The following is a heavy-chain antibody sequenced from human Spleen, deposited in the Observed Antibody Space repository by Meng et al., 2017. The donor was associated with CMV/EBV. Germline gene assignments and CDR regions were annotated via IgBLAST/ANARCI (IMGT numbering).Heavy chain of an antibody. CDR3: ARDRTDYYDTTFYYPNWFDP. CDR2: INPQTGGT. Sequence: ASVKVSCKASGYTFTDHYMHWVRQAPGQGLEWMGWINPQTGGTNYAQKFQGRVTMTRDTSISTTYMELSRLTSDDTAVYYCARDRTDYYDTTFYYPNWFDPWGQGTLVTVSS. J-gene: IGHJ5*02. D-gene: IGHD3-22*01. V-gene: IGHV1-2*02. CDR1: GYTFTDHY.